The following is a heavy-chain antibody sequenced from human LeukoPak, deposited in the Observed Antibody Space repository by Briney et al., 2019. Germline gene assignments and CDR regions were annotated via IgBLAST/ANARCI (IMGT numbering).Heavy chain of an antibody. D-gene: IGHD3-10*01. CDR2: ISSDENNK. J-gene: IGHJ6*03. V-gene: IGHV3-30-3*01. CDR3: AKEGAYFGSGSYIGHYMDV. CDR1: GFIFSSFA. Sequence: GGSLRLSCAASGFIFSSFAMHWVRQAPGKGLEGVAVISSDENNKFYADSVKGRFTISRDNSKNTLSLQMNSLRAEDAAVYYCAKEGAYFGSGSYIGHYMDVWGKGTTVTVSS.